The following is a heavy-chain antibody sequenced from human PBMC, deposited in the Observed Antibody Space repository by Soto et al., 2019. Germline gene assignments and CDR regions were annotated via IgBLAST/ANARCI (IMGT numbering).Heavy chain of an antibody. J-gene: IGHJ5*02. D-gene: IGHD3-22*01. Sequence: QVQLQESGPGLVKPSETLSLTCTVSGGSVSSGSYYWSWIRQPPGKGLEWIGYIYYSGSTNYNPSLKSRVTISVDTSKNQFSLKLSSMTAADTAVYYCARGYYDSSGYRDNWFDPWGQGTLVTVSS. CDR3: ARGYYDSSGYRDNWFDP. CDR1: GGSVSSGSYY. V-gene: IGHV4-61*01. CDR2: IYYSGST.